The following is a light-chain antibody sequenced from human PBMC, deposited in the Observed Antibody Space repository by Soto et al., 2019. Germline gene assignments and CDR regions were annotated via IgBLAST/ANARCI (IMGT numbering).Light chain of an antibody. CDR2: DAS. J-gene: IGKJ1*01. CDR3: QQSFSTPRT. CDR1: QSISSY. Sequence: DIQMSQSLSSLSASVGDRVTITCRASQSISSYLNWYQQKPGKAPKLLIYDASSLESGVPSRFSGSGSGTEFTLTISSLQPEDFGTYYCQQSFSTPRTFGKVTKV. V-gene: IGKV1-39*01.